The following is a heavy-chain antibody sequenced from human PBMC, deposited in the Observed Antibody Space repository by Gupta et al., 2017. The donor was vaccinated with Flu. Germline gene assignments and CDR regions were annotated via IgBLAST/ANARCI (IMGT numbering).Heavy chain of an antibody. Sequence: QVQLVQSGAEVKKPGASVKVSCKASGYTFTSYDINWVRQATGKGLEWMGWMNPNSGNTGYAQKFQGRVTMTRNTSISTAYMELSSLRSEDTAVYYCARVEWGPQYYDFWSGYSRYYYYGMDVWGQGTTVTVSS. D-gene: IGHD3-3*01. CDR3: ARVEWGPQYYDFWSGYSRYYYYGMDV. CDR1: GYTFTSYD. CDR2: MNPNSGNT. J-gene: IGHJ6*02. V-gene: IGHV1-8*01.